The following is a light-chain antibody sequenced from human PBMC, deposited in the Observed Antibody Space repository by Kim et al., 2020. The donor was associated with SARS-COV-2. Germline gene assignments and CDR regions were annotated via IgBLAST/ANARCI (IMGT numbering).Light chain of an antibody. Sequence: SPGDRATLSCRASQSVTATYLAWYQQKPGQAPRLLIYGASSRATGIPDRFSGSGSGTDFTLTISRLEPEDFAVYYCQQYAGSPLTFGGGTKVDIK. CDR2: GAS. V-gene: IGKV3-20*01. CDR1: QSVTATY. CDR3: QQYAGSPLT. J-gene: IGKJ4*01.